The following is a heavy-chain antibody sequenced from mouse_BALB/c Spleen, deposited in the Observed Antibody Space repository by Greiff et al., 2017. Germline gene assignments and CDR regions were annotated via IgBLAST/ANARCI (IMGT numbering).Heavy chain of an antibody. CDR1: GYTFTSYW. CDR3: AREDPLPNRYYAMDY. D-gene: IGHD2-1*01. V-gene: IGHV1-7*01. J-gene: IGHJ4*01. Sequence: VQLQQSGAELAKPGASVKMSCKASGYTFTSYWMHWVKQRPGQGLEWIGYINPSTGYTEYNQKFKDKATLTADKSSSTAYMQLSSLTSEDSAVYDCAREDPLPNRYYAMDYWGQGTSVTVSS. CDR2: INPSTGYT.